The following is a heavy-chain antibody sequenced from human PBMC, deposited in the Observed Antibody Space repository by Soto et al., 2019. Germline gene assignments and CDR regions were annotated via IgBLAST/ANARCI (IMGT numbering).Heavy chain of an antibody. D-gene: IGHD6-13*01. J-gene: IGHJ5*02. CDR1: GGSISSSSYY. V-gene: IGHV4-39*01. CDR3: VRNQSNSSSYVDP. CDR2: IYYSGST. Sequence: SETLSLTCTVSGGSISSSSYYWGWIRQPPGKGLEWIGSIYYSGSTYYNPSLKSRVTISVDTSKNQFSLKLSSVTAADTAVYYCVRNQSNSSSYVDPWGQGTLVTVSS.